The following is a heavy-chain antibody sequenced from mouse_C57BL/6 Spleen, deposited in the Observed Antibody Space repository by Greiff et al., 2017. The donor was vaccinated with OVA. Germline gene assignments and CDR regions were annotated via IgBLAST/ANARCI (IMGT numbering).Heavy chain of an antibody. CDR1: GYTFTSYW. V-gene: IGHV1-55*01. Sequence: QVQLQQPGAELVKPGASVKMSCKASGYTFTSYWITWVKQRPGQGLEWIGDIYPGSGSTNYNEKFKSKATLTVDTSSSTAYMQLSSLTSEDSAFYYCAYDYGSRYYCDYWGQGTTLTVSS. D-gene: IGHD1-1*01. J-gene: IGHJ2*01. CDR3: AYDYGSRYYCDY. CDR2: IYPGSGST.